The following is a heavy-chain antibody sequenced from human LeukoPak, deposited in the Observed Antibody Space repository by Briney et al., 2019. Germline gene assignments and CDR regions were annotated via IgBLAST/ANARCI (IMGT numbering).Heavy chain of an antibody. CDR3: ARAAAGYYDRYFDY. D-gene: IGHD3-22*01. CDR1: GGSFSGYY. J-gene: IGHJ4*02. Sequence: PSETLSLTCAVYGGSFSGYYWSWIRQPPGKGLEWIGEINHSGSTNYNPSLKSRVTISVDTSKNQFSLKLNSVTAADTAVYYCARAAAGYYDRYFDYWGQGTLVTVSS. CDR2: INHSGST. V-gene: IGHV4-34*01.